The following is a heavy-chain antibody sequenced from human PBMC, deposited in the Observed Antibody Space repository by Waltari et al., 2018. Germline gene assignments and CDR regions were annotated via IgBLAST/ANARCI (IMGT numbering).Heavy chain of an antibody. CDR1: GFTFSSYA. CDR2: IYSGGST. J-gene: IGHJ4*02. Sequence: EVQLLESGGGLVQPGGSLRLSCAASGFTFSSYAMSWVRPAPGKGLEWVSGIYSGGSTYYADSVKGRFTISRDNSKNTLYLQMNSLRAEDTAVYYCAKDLTGYSSSWATNYFDYWGQGTLVTVSS. V-gene: IGHV3-23*03. CDR3: AKDLTGYSSSWATNYFDY. D-gene: IGHD6-13*01.